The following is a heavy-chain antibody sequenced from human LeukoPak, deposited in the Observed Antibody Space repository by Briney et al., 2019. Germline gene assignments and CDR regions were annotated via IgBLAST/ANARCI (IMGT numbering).Heavy chain of an antibody. Sequence: ASVKVSCRASGYTFTSYGISWVRQAPGQGLEWMGWIGAYNGNTNYAQKLQGRVTMTTDTSTSTAYMELRSLRSDDTAVYYCARSKGGYYDFWSGYWGSDYWGQGTLVTVSS. CDR1: GYTFTSYG. D-gene: IGHD3-3*01. CDR2: IGAYNGNT. V-gene: IGHV1-18*01. J-gene: IGHJ4*02. CDR3: ARSKGGYYDFWSGYWGSDY.